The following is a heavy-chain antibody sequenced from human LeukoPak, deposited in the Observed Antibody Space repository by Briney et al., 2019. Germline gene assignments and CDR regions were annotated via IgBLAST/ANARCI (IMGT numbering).Heavy chain of an antibody. Sequence: GGSLRLSCAASGFIVSSKYMSWVRQAPGKGLEWVSIIFSGDSTYYADSVKGRFTISRDTSKNSLYLQMNSLREEDTALYYCAKDRSTHYYGSGSLRSWGQGTLVTVSS. V-gene: IGHV3-66*01. CDR3: AKDRSTHYYGSGSLRS. D-gene: IGHD3-10*01. CDR1: GFIVSSKY. J-gene: IGHJ5*02. CDR2: IFSGDST.